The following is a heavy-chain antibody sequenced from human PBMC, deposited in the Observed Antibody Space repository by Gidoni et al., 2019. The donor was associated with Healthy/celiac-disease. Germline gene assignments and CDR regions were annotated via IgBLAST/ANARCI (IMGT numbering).Heavy chain of an antibody. V-gene: IGHV4-39*07. Sequence: QLQLQESGPGLVKPSETLSLTCTVSGGSISSSSYYWGWIRQPPGKGLEWIGSIYYSGSTYYNPSLKSRVTISVDTSKNQFSLKLSSVTAADTAVYYCARVSVVPKKTIDYWGQGTLVTVSS. CDR1: GGSISSSSYY. D-gene: IGHD2-15*01. CDR2: IYYSGST. CDR3: ARVSVVPKKTIDY. J-gene: IGHJ4*02.